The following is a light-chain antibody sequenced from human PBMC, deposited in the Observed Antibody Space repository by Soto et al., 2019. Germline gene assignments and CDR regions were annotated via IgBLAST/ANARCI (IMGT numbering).Light chain of an antibody. J-gene: IGLJ1*01. V-gene: IGLV2-14*03. CDR2: DVN. CDR3: SSHTSSGTRV. Sequence: QSALTQPASVSGSPGQSITISCTGTSSDVGAYNYVSWYQQHPGKAPKLMIYDVNFRPSGVSNRFSGSKSGNTASLTISGLQAEDETDYYCSSHTSSGTRVFGTGTKLTVL. CDR1: SSDVGAYNY.